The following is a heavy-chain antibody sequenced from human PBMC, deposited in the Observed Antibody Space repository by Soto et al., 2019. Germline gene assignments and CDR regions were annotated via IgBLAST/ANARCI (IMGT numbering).Heavy chain of an antibody. CDR1: GYTFTSYA. V-gene: IGHV1-3*01. J-gene: IGHJ5*02. CDR3: ARDIVVVPAATASHWFDP. D-gene: IGHD2-2*01. Sequence: QVQLVQSGAEVKKPGASVKVSCKASGYTFTSYAMHWVRQAPGQRLEWMGWINAGNGNTKYSQKFQGRVTITRDTSASTAYMELSSLRSEDTAVYYCARDIVVVPAATASHWFDPWGQGTLVTVSS. CDR2: INAGNGNT.